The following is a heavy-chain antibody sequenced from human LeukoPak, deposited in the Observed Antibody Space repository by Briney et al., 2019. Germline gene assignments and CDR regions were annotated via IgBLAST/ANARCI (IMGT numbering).Heavy chain of an antibody. J-gene: IGHJ4*02. D-gene: IGHD6-19*01. CDR3: ARSYSSGWYY. CDR2: IYYSGST. Sequence: SETLSLTCTVSGGSISSYYWSWIRQPPGKGLEWIGYIYYSGSTNYNPSLKSRVTTSVDTSKNQFSLKLSSVTAADTAVYYCARSYSSGWYYWGQGTLVTVSS. CDR1: GGSISSYY. V-gene: IGHV4-59*01.